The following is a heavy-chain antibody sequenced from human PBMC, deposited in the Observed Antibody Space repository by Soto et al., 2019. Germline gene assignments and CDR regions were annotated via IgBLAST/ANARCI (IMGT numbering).Heavy chain of an antibody. J-gene: IGHJ3*02. CDR1: GYTYNSKA. D-gene: IGHD3-3*01. CDR3: FIGGNAIFGVAAWVFDI. CDR2: INAGNGNT. Sequence: GASVKASCEASGYTYNSKAMYAVRQYKGKRLEWMGWINAGNGNTKYSQKFQGRVTITRDTSASTAYMELSSLRSEDTAVYYFFIGGNAIFGVAAWVFDILRKGTIDTVSS. V-gene: IGHV1-3*01.